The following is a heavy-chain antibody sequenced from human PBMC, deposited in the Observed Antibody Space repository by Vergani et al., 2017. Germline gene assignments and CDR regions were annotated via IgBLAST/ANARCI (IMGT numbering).Heavy chain of an antibody. D-gene: IGHD2-15*01. CDR3: AKVQDPYYYYGMDV. CDR2: ISSSSSYI. V-gene: IGHV3-21*01. Sequence: EVQLVESGGGLVKRGGSLRLSCAASGFTFSSYSMNWVRQAPGKGLEWVSSISSSSSYIHYSDSLKGRFTISRDNAKSSLYLQMNSLRAEDTGVYYCAKVQDPYYYYGMDVWGQ. CDR1: GFTFSSYS. J-gene: IGHJ6*02.